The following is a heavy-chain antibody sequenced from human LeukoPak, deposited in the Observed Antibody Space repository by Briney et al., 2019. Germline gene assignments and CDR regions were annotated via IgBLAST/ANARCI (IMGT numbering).Heavy chain of an antibody. Sequence: PGRSLRLSCAASGFTFSSYGMHWVRQAPGKGLEWVAVIWYDGSNKYYADSVKGRFTMSRDNAKSMVYLQMDGLRAEDTAVFSCVRQAVSGDSGIAYWGRGVLVTVSS. CDR2: IWYDGSNK. CDR1: GFTFSSYG. D-gene: IGHD4-17*01. V-gene: IGHV3-33*01. CDR3: VRQAVSGDSGIAY. J-gene: IGHJ4*02.